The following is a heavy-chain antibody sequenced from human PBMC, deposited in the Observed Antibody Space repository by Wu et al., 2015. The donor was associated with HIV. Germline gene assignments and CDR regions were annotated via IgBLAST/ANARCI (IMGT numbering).Heavy chain of an antibody. J-gene: IGHJ4*02. CDR2: INHSGST. Sequence: QVQLQQWGAGLLKPSETLSLTCAVYGGSFSGYYWSWIRQPPGKGLEWIGEINHSGSTNYNPSLKSRVTISVDTSKNQFSLKLSSVTAADTAVYYCARRTGDSSGYYPFDYWGQGTLVTVSS. CDR1: GGSFSGYY. V-gene: IGHV4-34*01. CDR3: ARRTGDSSGYYPFDY. D-gene: IGHD3-22*01.